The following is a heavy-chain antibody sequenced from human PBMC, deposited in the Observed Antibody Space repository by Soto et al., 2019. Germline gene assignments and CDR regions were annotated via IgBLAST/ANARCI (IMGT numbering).Heavy chain of an antibody. V-gene: IGHV4-34*01. D-gene: IGHD3-9*01. CDR1: GGSFSGYY. J-gene: IGHJ6*02. CDR2: INHSGST. Sequence: SETLSLTCAVYGGSFSGYYWTWIRQPPGTGLEWIGEINHSGSTNYNPSLKSRVTISVDTSKNQFSLKLSSVTAADTAVYYCASGYDILTGYPRGDYYGMDVWGQGTTVTVSS. CDR3: ASGYDILTGYPRGDYYGMDV.